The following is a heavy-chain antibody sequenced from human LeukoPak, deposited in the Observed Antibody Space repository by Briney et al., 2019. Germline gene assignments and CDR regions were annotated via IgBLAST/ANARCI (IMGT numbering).Heavy chain of an antibody. D-gene: IGHD3-22*01. CDR2: IIPILGIA. Sequence: PGGSLRLSCAASGFTFSSYAISWVRQAPGQGLEWMGRIIPILGIANYAQKFQGRVTITADKSTSTAYMELSSLRSEDTAVYYCARGGTMIDDGMDVWGQGTTVTVSS. CDR3: ARGGTMIDDGMDV. V-gene: IGHV1-69*04. J-gene: IGHJ6*02. CDR1: GFTFSSYA.